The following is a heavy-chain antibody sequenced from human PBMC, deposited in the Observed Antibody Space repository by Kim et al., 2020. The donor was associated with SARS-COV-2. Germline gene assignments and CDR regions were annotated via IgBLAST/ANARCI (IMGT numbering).Heavy chain of an antibody. CDR3: ARVFTMVRGVPNINFDY. V-gene: IGHV4-34*01. D-gene: IGHD3-10*01. J-gene: IGHJ4*01. CDR1: GGSFSGYY. CDR2: INHSGST. Sequence: SETLSLTCAVYGGSFSGYYWSWIRQPPGKGLEWIGEINHSGSTNYNPSLKSRVTISVDTSKNQFSLKLSSVTAADTALYYCARVFTMVRGVPNINFDYWGQGTLVTVSA.